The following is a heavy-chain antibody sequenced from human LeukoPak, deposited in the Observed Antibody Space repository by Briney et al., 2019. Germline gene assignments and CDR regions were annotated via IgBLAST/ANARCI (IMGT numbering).Heavy chain of an antibody. CDR3: SSSYFYDGTHYFDY. CDR2: IYYTGST. D-gene: IGHD3-22*01. CDR1: GVPITSYD. J-gene: IGHJ4*02. Sequence: ASETLSLTCTVSGVPITSYDWTWIRQPPGKGLEWIGYIYYTGSTKSNPSLKSRVTISLDMSKNQFSLNLSSVTAADTAMYYCSSSYFYDGTHYFDYWGLGTLVTVSS. V-gene: IGHV4-59*08.